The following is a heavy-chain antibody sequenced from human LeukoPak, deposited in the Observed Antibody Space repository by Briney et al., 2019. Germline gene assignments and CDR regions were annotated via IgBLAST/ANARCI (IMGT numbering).Heavy chain of an antibody. V-gene: IGHV4-30-2*01. CDR3: ASLAAAARWEDY. J-gene: IGHJ4*02. Sequence: SETLSLTCTVSGGSISSGGYYWSWVRQPPGKGLEWIGYIYHSGSTYYNPSLKSRVTISVDRSKNQFSLKLSSVTAADTAVYYCASLAAAARWEDYWGQGTLVTVSS. CDR1: GGSISSGGYY. CDR2: IYHSGST. D-gene: IGHD6-13*01.